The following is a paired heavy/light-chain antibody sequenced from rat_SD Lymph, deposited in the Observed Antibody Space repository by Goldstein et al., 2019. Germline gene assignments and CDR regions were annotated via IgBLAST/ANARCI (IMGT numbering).Heavy chain of an antibody. CDR3: TRSDYGGYSEPHWFAY. J-gene: IGHJ3*01. Sequence: QVQLKESGPGLVQPSQTLSLTCTVSGFSLTSNSVHWVRQPPGKGLEWVGAIWSGGSTDYNSALKSRLSISRDTSKSQVFLKMNSLQTEDTAIYFCTRSDYGGYSEPHWFAYWGQGTLVTVSS. D-gene: IGHD1-11*01. V-gene: IGHV2-1*01. CDR2: IWSGGST. CDR1: GFSLTSNS.
Light chain of an antibody. V-gene: IGKV14S22*01. CDR3: QNNHVYPLT. J-gene: IGKJ5*01. Sequence: DIQMTQSPSSLSVSLGDNVTFTCEASENIYGFLAWYQQKLGKAPKLLIYGATNLEDGVPTRFSGSGSWTNYSLTISSLEPEDIATYYCQNNHVYPLTFGSGTKLEIK. CDR2: GAT. CDR1: ENIYGF.